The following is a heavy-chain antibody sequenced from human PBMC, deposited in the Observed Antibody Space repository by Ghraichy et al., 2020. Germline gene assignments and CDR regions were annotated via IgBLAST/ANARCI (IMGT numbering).Heavy chain of an antibody. J-gene: IGHJ6*02. CDR3: ARVEGVRFLRKEAPEGFGMDV. Sequence: TLSITCAVSGGSISSSNWWSWVRQPPGKGLEWIGEIYHSGSTNYNPSLKSRVTISVDKSKNQFSLKLSSVTAADTAVYYCARVEGVRFLRKEAPEGFGMDVWGQGTTVTVSS. V-gene: IGHV4-4*02. D-gene: IGHD1-14*01. CDR1: GGSISSSNW. CDR2: IYHSGST.